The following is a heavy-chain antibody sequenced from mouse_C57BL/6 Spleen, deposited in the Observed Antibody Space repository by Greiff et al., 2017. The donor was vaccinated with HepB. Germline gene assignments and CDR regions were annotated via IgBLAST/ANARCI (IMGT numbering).Heavy chain of an antibody. V-gene: IGHV5-4*01. CDR1: GFTFSSYA. J-gene: IGHJ2*01. Sequence: DVQLVESGGGLVKPGGSLKLSCAASGFTFSSYAMSWVRQTPEKRLEWVATISDGGSYTYYPDNVKGRFTISRDNAKNNLYLQMSHLKSEDTAMYYCARDRGLTYDYWGQGTTLTVSS. D-gene: IGHD3-1*01. CDR2: ISDGGSYT. CDR3: ARDRGLTYDY.